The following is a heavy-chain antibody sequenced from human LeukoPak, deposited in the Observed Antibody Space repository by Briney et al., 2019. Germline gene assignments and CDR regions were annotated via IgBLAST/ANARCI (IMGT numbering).Heavy chain of an antibody. CDR3: ARDGGSQTNYYYYGMDV. CDR2: IYYSGST. CDR1: GGSISSGGYY. J-gene: IGHJ6*04. Sequence: SETLSLTCTVSGGSISSGGYYWSWIRQHPGKGLEWIGYIYYSGSTYYNPSLKSRVTISVDTSKNQFSLKLSSVTAADTAVDYCARDGGSQTNYYYYGMDVWGKGTTVTVSS. V-gene: IGHV4-31*03. D-gene: IGHD2-15*01.